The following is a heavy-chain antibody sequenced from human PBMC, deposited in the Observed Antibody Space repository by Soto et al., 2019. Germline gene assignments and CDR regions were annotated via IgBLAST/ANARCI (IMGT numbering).Heavy chain of an antibody. CDR2: ISSSSSYI. CDR1: GFTFSSYS. Sequence: GGSLRLSCAASGFTFSSYSMNWVRQAPGKGLEWVSSISSSSSYIYYADSVKGRFTISRDNAKNSLYLQMNSLRAEDTAVYYCAREESQWLVRSFDYWGQGTLVTVSS. D-gene: IGHD6-19*01. J-gene: IGHJ4*02. CDR3: AREESQWLVRSFDY. V-gene: IGHV3-21*01.